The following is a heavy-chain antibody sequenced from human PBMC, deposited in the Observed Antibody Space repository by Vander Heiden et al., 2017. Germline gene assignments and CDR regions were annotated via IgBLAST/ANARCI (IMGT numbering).Heavy chain of an antibody. D-gene: IGHD3-3*01. CDR3: TRHVRASVPAQGIFAAPPH. CDR1: GSTFGLLA. V-gene: IGHV3-49*05. Sequence: EVLLVDPSGGLARPAGCFSLFFLASGSTFGLLAMSWYRRAPGKWLEMVVFIRGRIYGGAAEYAASVRGGFTIPGDGSRSTVYLQMNSLKTEDTAVYYCTRHVRASVPAQGIFAAPPHWGQGTLVIVSS. J-gene: IGHJ4*02. CDR2: IRGRIYGGAA.